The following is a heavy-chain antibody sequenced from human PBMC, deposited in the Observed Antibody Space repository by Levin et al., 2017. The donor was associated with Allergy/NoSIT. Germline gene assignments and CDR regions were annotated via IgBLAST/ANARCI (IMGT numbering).Heavy chain of an antibody. CDR3: ARHRDAYNSFDY. V-gene: IGHV4-59*08. J-gene: IGHJ4*02. CDR2: IKYSGST. CDR1: GGSISSSY. D-gene: IGHD5-24*01. Sequence: SETLSLTCTVSGGSISSSYWSWIRQPPGKGLEWIGYIKYSGSTNYSPSLKSRVTISLDTSQNQFSLRLSSVTAADTAGYYCARHRDAYNSFDYWGQGTLVTVSS.